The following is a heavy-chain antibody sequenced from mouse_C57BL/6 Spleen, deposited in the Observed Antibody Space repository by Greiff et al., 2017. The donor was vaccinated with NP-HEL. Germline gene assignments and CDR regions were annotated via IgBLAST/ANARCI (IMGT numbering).Heavy chain of an antibody. V-gene: IGHV5-9*01. CDR3: ARRGAYGYDEAWFAY. D-gene: IGHD2-2*01. CDR2: ISGGGGNT. CDR1: GFTFSSYT. Sequence: DVMLVESGGGLVKPGGSLKLSCAASGFTFSSYTMSWVRQTPEKRLEWVATISGGGGNTYYPDSVKGRFTISRDNAKNTLYLQMSSLRSEDTALYYCARRGAYGYDEAWFAYWGQGTLVTVSA. J-gene: IGHJ3*01.